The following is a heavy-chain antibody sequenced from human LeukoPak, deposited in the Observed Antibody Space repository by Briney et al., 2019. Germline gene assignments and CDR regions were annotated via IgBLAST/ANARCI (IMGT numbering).Heavy chain of an antibody. D-gene: IGHD3-10*01. Sequence: SLRLSXAASGFTFDDYAMHWVRQAPGKGLEWVAGISWNSGSIDYADSVKGRFSISRDNAKNSLYLQMNSLRAEDMALYYCAKGDNYGSGTYYFDHWGQGTLVTVSS. CDR2: ISWNSGSI. V-gene: IGHV3-9*03. J-gene: IGHJ4*02. CDR1: GFTFDDYA. CDR3: AKGDNYGSGTYYFDH.